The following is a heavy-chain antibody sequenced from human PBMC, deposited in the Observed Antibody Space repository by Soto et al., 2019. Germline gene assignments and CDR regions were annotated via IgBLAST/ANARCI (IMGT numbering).Heavy chain of an antibody. Sequence: PSETLSLTCTVSGVSVTSGDFFWTWIRQPPGKGLEWIGHIYYIGSTNYSPSLKSRVTISLDTSKNQFSLRLNSVTTADTAVYFCPRVTVDTSPLYWFEGRAQGTRVTVS. CDR3: PRVTVDTSPLYWFEG. V-gene: IGHV4-61*08. J-gene: IGHJ5*02. CDR2: IYYIGST. CDR1: GVSVTSGDFF. D-gene: IGHD5-18*01.